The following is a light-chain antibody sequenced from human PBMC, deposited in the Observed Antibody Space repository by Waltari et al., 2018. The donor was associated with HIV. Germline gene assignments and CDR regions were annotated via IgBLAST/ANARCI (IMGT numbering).Light chain of an antibody. Sequence: QSVLTQPRSVSGSPGRSVTISCTGTSSDVGNYNYVSWYQQHPGKAPRLMIYDVSKRPSGVPDRFSGSKSGNTASLTISGLQAEDEADYYCCSYVGSYTYVFGTGTDVTVL. V-gene: IGLV2-11*01. CDR1: SSDVGNYNY. CDR3: CSYVGSYTYV. J-gene: IGLJ1*01. CDR2: DVS.